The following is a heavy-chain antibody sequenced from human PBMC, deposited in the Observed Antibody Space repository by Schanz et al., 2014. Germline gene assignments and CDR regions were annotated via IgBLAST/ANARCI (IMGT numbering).Heavy chain of an antibody. J-gene: IGHJ4*02. CDR1: GFTLSNYA. CDR3: ARKSLVSAHYDS. V-gene: IGHV3-64*01. CDR2: LSANGDST. D-gene: IGHD2-21*01. Sequence: EVQLAESGGGLVQPGGSLRLSCAAPGFTLSNYAMHWVRQTPDKGLEWVSGLSANGDSTFYSSSVKGRFTISRDISKNTLYLQMGNLRAEDVAVYYCARKSLVSAHYDSWGQGTLVTVSS.